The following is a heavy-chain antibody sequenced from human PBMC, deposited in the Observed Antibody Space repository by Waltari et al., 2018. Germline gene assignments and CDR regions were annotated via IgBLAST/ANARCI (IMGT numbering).Heavy chain of an antibody. J-gene: IGHJ4*02. CDR2: INHGENT. V-gene: IGHV4-34*02. CDR3: ATRIPSGWYFDY. CDR1: GGSFSGYY. D-gene: IGHD6-19*01. Sequence: QVRLQQWGAGLLKPSEPLSLTCAVYGGSFSGYYWSWSRQPPGKGLEWIGEINHGENTNYNQSLKSRVTISIGTSKNHFSLRVDSVTAADTAVYYCATRIPSGWYFDYWAQGTLVTVSS.